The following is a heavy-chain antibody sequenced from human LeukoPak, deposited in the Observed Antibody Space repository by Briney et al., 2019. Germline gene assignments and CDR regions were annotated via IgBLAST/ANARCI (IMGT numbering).Heavy chain of an antibody. V-gene: IGHV3-15*01. CDR1: GFTFSNAW. CDR2: IKSKTDGGTT. Sequence: GGSLRLSCAASGFTFSNAWMSWVRQAPGKGLEWVGRIKSKTDGGTTDYAAPVRGRFTISRDDSKNTLYLQMNSLKTEDTAVYYCTTATGSYGPFLFDYWGQGTLVTVSS. J-gene: IGHJ4*02. D-gene: IGHD1-26*01. CDR3: TTATGSYGPFLFDY.